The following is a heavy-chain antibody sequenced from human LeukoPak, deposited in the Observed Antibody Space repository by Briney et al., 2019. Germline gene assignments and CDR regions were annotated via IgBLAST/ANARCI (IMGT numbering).Heavy chain of an antibody. D-gene: IGHD3-22*01. CDR2: INHSGST. J-gene: IGHJ3*02. V-gene: IGHV4-34*01. CDR1: GGSFSGYY. Sequence: SETLSLTCAVYGGSFSGYYWSWIRQPPGKGLEWIGEINHSGSTNYNPSLKSRVTISVDTSKNQFSLKLSSVTAADTAVYYCARGYYYDSSGYPMVAFDIWGQGTTVTVSS. CDR3: ARGYYYDSSGYPMVAFDI.